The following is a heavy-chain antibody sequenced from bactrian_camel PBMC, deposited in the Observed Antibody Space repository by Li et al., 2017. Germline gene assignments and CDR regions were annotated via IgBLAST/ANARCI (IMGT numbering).Heavy chain of an antibody. CDR2: FDSDDST. J-gene: IGHJ4*01. CDR1: GYTKRNRC. Sequence: QLVESGGGSVQAGGSLRLSCVASGYTKRNRCMSWYRQAPGKERELVSGFDSDDSTTYADSVKGRFTIRKDNAKNTLYLQMNSLKPEDTAMYYCAIDTNCSDGWPVEFADWGQGTQVTVSS. D-gene: IGHD5*01. V-gene: IGHV3S53*01. CDR3: AIDTNCSDGWPVEFAD.